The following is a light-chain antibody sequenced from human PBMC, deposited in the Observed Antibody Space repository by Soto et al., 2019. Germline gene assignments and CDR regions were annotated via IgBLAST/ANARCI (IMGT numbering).Light chain of an antibody. CDR1: QSGSSH. CDR3: QQYDNWPLA. Sequence: EIVMTQSPATLSVSPGERATLSCRASQSGSSHLAWYQQKPGQAPRLLIYGASTRATGIPARFSGSGSGTEFTLTISSLQSEDFTVYYCQQYDNWPLAFGGGTKVEI. J-gene: IGKJ4*01. V-gene: IGKV3-15*01. CDR2: GAS.